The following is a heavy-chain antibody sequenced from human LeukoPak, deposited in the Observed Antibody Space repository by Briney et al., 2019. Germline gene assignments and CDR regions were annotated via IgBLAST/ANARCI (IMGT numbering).Heavy chain of an antibody. J-gene: IGHJ4*02. V-gene: IGHV3-74*01. D-gene: IGHD2/OR15-2a*01. CDR2: INSDVSST. Sequence: GGSLRLSCAASGFTFSSYWMHWVRQAPGKGLVWVSRINSDVSSTYYADSVKGRFTISRDNAKNTLYLQMNSLRAEDTAVYYCAKNLRIRSEYAYWGQGTLVTVSS. CDR3: AKNLRIRSEYAY. CDR1: GFTFSSYW.